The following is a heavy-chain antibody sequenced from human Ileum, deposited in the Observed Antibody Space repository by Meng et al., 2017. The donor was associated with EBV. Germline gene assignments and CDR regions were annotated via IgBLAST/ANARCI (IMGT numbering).Heavy chain of an antibody. CDR3: ARESGRGYSSDY. V-gene: IGHV1-69*01. J-gene: IGHJ4*02. Sequence: VQVEEAGAEVKKPGSSVTVSCKASGGTFRNSAISWVPPDPRQGLEWMGGIIPMFGEPEYAQSYEDRVQITADESTSTVYMELNSLRSEDTHVYHCARESGRGYSSDYWGQGTLVTVSS. CDR2: IIPMFGEP. CDR1: GGTFRNSA. D-gene: IGHD5-18*01.